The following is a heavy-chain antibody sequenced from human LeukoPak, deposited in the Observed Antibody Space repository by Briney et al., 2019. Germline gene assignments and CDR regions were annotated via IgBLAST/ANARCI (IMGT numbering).Heavy chain of an antibody. Sequence: PGGSLRLSCAASGFTFSDYYMSWIRQAPGKGLEWLANINQDGSEENYVDSVKGRFTISRDNAKNSLFLQMNNLRAEDTAVYHCAVNLPFDYWGQGTLVTVSS. CDR3: AVNLPFDY. CDR1: GFTFSDYY. J-gene: IGHJ4*02. V-gene: IGHV3-7*01. CDR2: INQDGSEE.